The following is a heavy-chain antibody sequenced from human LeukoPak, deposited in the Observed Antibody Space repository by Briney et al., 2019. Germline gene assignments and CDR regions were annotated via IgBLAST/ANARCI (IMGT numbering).Heavy chain of an antibody. Sequence: PSETLSLTCTVSGGSISSSSYYWGWIRQPPGKGLEWFGSIYYSGSTYYNPSLKSRVTISVDTSKNQFSLKLSSVTAADTAVYYCARHPPSYGEDDAFDIWGQATMVTVSS. J-gene: IGHJ3*02. V-gene: IGHV4-39*01. CDR2: IYYSGST. CDR3: ARHPPSYGEDDAFDI. D-gene: IGHD5-18*01. CDR1: GGSISSSSYY.